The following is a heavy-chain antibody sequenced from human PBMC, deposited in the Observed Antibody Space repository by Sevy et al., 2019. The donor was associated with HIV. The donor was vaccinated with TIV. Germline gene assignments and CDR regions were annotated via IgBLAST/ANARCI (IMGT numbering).Heavy chain of an antibody. CDR3: ASPGTKGFDP. CDR2: ISSSGSTI. Sequence: GGSLRLSCAASGFTFSSYEMNWVRQAPGKGLEWVSYISSSGSTIYYADSVKGRFTISRDNAKNSLYLQMNSLRAEDTAVYYCASPGTKGFDPWGQGTLVTVSS. CDR1: GFTFSSYE. J-gene: IGHJ5*02. D-gene: IGHD2-8*01. V-gene: IGHV3-48*03.